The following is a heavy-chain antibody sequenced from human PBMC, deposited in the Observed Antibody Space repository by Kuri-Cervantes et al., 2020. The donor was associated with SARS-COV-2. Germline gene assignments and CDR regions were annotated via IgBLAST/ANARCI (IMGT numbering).Heavy chain of an antibody. CDR3: ARGPRYSSSWLDY. CDR2: IKQDGSEK. J-gene: IGHJ4*02. V-gene: IGHV3-7*01. D-gene: IGHD6-6*01. Sequence: GGSLRLSCAASGFTVSTYTMNWVRQAPGKGLEWVANIKQDGSEKYYVDSVKGRFTISRDNAKNSLYLQMNSLRAEDTAVYYCARGPRYSSSWLDYWGQGTLVTVSS. CDR1: GFTVSTYT.